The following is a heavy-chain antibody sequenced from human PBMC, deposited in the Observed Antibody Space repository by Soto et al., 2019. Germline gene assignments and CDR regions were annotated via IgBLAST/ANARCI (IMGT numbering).Heavy chain of an antibody. D-gene: IGHD6-19*01. J-gene: IGHJ2*01. Sequence: QVQLVESGGGVVQPGRSLRLSCAASGFTFSSYGMHWVRQAPGKGLEWVAVIWYDGSNKYYADSVKGRFTISRDNFKNTLYLQMNSLRAEDTAVYYCARAVAVAGPDYWYFGLWGRGTLVTVSS. CDR1: GFTFSSYG. CDR2: IWYDGSNK. V-gene: IGHV3-33*01. CDR3: ARAVAVAGPDYWYFGL.